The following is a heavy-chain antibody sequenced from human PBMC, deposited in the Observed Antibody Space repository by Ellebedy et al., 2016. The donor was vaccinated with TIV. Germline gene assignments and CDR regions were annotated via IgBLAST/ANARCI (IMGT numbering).Heavy chain of an antibody. D-gene: IGHD6-19*01. J-gene: IGHJ4*02. V-gene: IGHV1-46*01. CDR3: ARGHSSGWYLSH. Sequence: AASVKVSCKASGYNFTSHYVHWVRQAPGQGLEWMGIINPSDNNTNYAQKFQGRVTLTRDTSTSTVYMEVTSLRSEDTAVYYCARGHSSGWYLSHWGRGTLVTVSS. CDR2: INPSDNNT. CDR1: GYNFTSHY.